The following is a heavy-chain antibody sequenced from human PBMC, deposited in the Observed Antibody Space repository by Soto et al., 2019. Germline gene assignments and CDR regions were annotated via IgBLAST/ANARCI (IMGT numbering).Heavy chain of an antibody. CDR2: IYPGDSDT. V-gene: IGHV5-51*01. J-gene: IGHJ5*02. CDR3: ARRVIADPYNWFDP. CDR1: GYSFIDYW. Sequence: GESLKISCKASGYSFIDYWIGWVRQMPGKGLEWMGIIYPGDSDTRYSPSFQGQVTISADKSISTAYLQWSSLKASDTAMYYCARRVIADPYNWFDPWGQGTLVTVSS. D-gene: IGHD6-13*01.